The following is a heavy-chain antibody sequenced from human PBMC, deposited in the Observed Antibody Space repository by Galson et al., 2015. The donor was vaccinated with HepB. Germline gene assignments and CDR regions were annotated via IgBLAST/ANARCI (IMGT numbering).Heavy chain of an antibody. CDR1: GFTVSSNY. CDR2: IYSGGST. CDR3: ARDRGLVVGGRYYYYGMDV. J-gene: IGHJ6*02. V-gene: IGHV3-66*01. Sequence: SLRLSCAASGFTVSSNYMSWVRQAPGKGLEWVSVIYSGGSTYYADSVKGRFTISRDNSKNTLYLQMNSLRAEDTAVYYCARDRGLVVGGRYYYYGMDVWGQGTTVTVSS. D-gene: IGHD3-22*01.